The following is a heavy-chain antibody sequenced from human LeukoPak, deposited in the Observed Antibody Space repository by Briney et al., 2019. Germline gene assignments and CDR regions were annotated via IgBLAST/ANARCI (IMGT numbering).Heavy chain of an antibody. J-gene: IGHJ4*02. CDR3: ATRPIAAAVYYFDY. CDR1: GFTFSSYA. D-gene: IGHD6-13*01. CDR2: ISGSGGST. V-gene: IGHV3-23*01. Sequence: GGSLRLSCAASGFTFSSYAMSWVRQAPGKGLEWVSAISGSGGSTYYADCVKSRFTISRDNSKNTLYLQMNSLRAEDTAVYYCATRPIAAAVYYFDYWGQGTLVTVSS.